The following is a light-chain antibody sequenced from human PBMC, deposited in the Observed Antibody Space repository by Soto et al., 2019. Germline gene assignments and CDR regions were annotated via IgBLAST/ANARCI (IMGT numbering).Light chain of an antibody. CDR2: EDN. CDR3: SSLDNSRNHVV. Sequence: SYTRTHPPSLSVSPGQTARITPSGAPFPKKYAYWYPQQPGQAPMLIIYEDNARPSGIPEQFSGSNSGTMATLAIGGVQVEDEADYYCSSLDNSRNHVVFGGGTKLTVL. V-gene: IGLV3-10*01. J-gene: IGLJ2*01. CDR1: PFPKKY.